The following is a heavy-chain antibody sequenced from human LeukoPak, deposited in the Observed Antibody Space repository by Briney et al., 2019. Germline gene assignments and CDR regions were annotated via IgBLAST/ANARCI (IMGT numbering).Heavy chain of an antibody. V-gene: IGHV4-39*07. Sequence: SETLSLTCTVSGGSISSSSYYWGWIRQPPGKGLEWIGSIYYSGSTYYNPSLKSRVTISVDTSKNQFSLKLSSVTAADTAVYYCARSLTHYDILTGYYSPYYYYYMDVWGKGTTVTVSS. J-gene: IGHJ6*03. CDR1: GGSISSSSYY. CDR2: IYYSGST. D-gene: IGHD3-9*01. CDR3: ARSLTHYDILTGYYSPYYYYYMDV.